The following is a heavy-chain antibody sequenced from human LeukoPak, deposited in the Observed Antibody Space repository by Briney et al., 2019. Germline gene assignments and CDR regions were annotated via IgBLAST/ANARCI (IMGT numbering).Heavy chain of an antibody. CDR2: IYYSGST. CDR3: AAMVVTDAFDI. J-gene: IGHJ3*02. Sequence: PSQTLSLTCTVSGGSISSGGYYWSWIRQHPGKGLEWIGYIYYSGSTYYNPSLKSRVTISVDTSKKQFSLKLGSVTAADTAVYYCAAMVVTDAFDIWAKGQWSPSLQ. V-gene: IGHV4-31*03. CDR1: GGSISSGGYY. D-gene: IGHD2-21*02.